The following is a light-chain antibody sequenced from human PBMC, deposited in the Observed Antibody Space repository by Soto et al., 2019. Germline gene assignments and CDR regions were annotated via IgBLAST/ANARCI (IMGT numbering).Light chain of an antibody. CDR1: QSVSDSY. CDR2: AS. J-gene: IGKJ3*01. Sequence: EIVLTQSPGTLSLSPGERATLSCRASQSVSDSYLAWYQQKPSQAPRLLIYASSRAAGIPDRFSGSGSGTDFTLTISRLEPEDFAVYYCQHYGTSALFGPGTKVDIK. CDR3: QHYGTSAL. V-gene: IGKV3-20*01.